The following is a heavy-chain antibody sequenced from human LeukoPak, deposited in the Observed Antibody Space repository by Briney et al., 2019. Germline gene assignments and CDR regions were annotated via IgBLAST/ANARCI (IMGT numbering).Heavy chain of an antibody. CDR2: ISYDGSNK. Sequence: GGPLRLSCAASGFTFSSYGMHWVRQAPGKGLEWVAVISYDGSNKYYADSVKGRFTISRDNSKNTLYLQMNSLRAEDTAVYYCARGGKYYYDSSGYYRPPDHWGQGTLVTVSS. CDR1: GFTFSSYG. V-gene: IGHV3-33*05. D-gene: IGHD3-22*01. J-gene: IGHJ5*02. CDR3: ARGGKYYYDSSGYYRPPDH.